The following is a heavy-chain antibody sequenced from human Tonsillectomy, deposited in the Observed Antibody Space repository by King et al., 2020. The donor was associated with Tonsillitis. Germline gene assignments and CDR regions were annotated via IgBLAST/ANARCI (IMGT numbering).Heavy chain of an antibody. CDR1: GFTFNNAW. Sequence: QLVQSGGDLVKPGGSLRLSCAASGFTFNNAWMSWVRQAPGKGLEWVGRIKSKSDGETTDYAAPVKGRFTISRDDSKTTLYLQMNSLETEDTAGYYCTTRYCGDTSCYEAYFDYWGQGTLVTVSS. J-gene: IGHJ4*02. V-gene: IGHV3-15*01. D-gene: IGHD2-2*01. CDR3: TTRYCGDTSCYEAYFDY. CDR2: IKSKSDGETT.